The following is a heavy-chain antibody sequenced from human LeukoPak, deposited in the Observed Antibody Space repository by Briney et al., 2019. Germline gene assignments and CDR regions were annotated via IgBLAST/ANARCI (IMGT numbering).Heavy chain of an antibody. CDR3: ARLGIATAGMKVWFDP. CDR1: GYSFTSYW. V-gene: IGHV5-51*01. J-gene: IGHJ5*02. CDR2: IYPGDSET. Sequence: GESLKISCKGSGYSFTSYWIGWVRRMPGKGLEWMGIIYPGDSETRYSPSFQGQVTISADKSISTAYLQWSSLKASDTAMYYCARLGIATAGMKVWFDPWGQGTLVTVSS. D-gene: IGHD6-13*01.